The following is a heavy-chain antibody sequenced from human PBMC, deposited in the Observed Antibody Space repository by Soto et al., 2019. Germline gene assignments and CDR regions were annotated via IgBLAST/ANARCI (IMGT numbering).Heavy chain of an antibody. D-gene: IGHD6-13*01. CDR2: ISGSGGST. Sequence: GGSLRLSCAASGFTFSSYSMSWVRQAPGKGLEWVSAISGSGGSTYYADSVKGRFTISRDNSKNTLYLQMNSLRAEDTAVYDCAKGQGGSSSWYELGGHAFDIWGQGTMVTVSS. CDR3: AKGQGGSSSWYELGGHAFDI. V-gene: IGHV3-23*01. CDR1: GFTFSSYS. J-gene: IGHJ3*02.